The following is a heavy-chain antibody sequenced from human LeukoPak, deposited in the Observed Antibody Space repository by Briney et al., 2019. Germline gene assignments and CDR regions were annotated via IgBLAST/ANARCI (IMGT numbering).Heavy chain of an antibody. D-gene: IGHD3-10*01. V-gene: IGHV3-30*02. CDR1: GFTFSRYG. Sequence: PGGSLRLSCAASGFTFSRYGTYWVRQAPGKGLEWVAFIRYDGSNKYYADSVKGRFTISRDNSKNTLYLQMNSLRAEDTAVYYCAKDYGSGSPYYFDYWGQGTLVTVSS. CDR2: IRYDGSNK. CDR3: AKDYGSGSPYYFDY. J-gene: IGHJ4*02.